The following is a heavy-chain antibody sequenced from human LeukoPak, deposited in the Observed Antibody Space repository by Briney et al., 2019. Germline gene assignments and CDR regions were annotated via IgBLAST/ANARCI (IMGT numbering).Heavy chain of an antibody. Sequence: PGGSLRLSCAASGFTFSSYAMSWVRQAPGKGLEWVPVISGSGGNTYYADSVKGRFTISRDSSKNTLYLQMNSLRAEDTAVYYCAKVSGGGLYYDGMDVWGQGTTVTVSS. CDR1: GFTFSSYA. J-gene: IGHJ6*02. D-gene: IGHD1-14*01. CDR2: ISGSGGNT. V-gene: IGHV3-23*01. CDR3: AKVSGGGLYYDGMDV.